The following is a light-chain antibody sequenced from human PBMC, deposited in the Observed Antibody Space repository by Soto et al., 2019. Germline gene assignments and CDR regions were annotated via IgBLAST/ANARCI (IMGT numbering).Light chain of an antibody. CDR2: EVS. V-gene: IGLV2-14*01. Sequence: QSALTQPASVSGSPGQSITISCTGTNSDVGAYKYVSWYQQHPGKAPKLIIYEVSNRPSGVSNRFSGSKSGNTASLAISGLQAEDEAHYYCSSYTTRSTVLFGGGTKVTVL. CDR1: NSDVGAYKY. J-gene: IGLJ2*01. CDR3: SSYTTRSTVL.